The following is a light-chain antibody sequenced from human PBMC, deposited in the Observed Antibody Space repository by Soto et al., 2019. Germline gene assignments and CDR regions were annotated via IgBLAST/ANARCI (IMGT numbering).Light chain of an antibody. Sequence: QSALTQPASVSGSPGQSITISCTGTSSDAGTYNLVSWYQQYPGKAPKLIIYEGTKGPSAVSDRFSGSKSGNTATLTISGLQAEDEADYYCCSYAGSSTIVVFGGGTKLTVL. V-gene: IGLV2-23*01. J-gene: IGLJ2*01. CDR3: CSYAGSSTIVV. CDR1: SSDAGTYNL. CDR2: EGT.